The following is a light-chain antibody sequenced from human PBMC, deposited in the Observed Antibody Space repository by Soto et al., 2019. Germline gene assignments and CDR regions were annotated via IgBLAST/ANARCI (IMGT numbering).Light chain of an antibody. CDR1: QSISSW. J-gene: IGKJ5*01. CDR2: KAS. CDR3: QQYASLPIT. V-gene: IGKV1-5*03. Sequence: DIQMTQSPSTLSASVGDRVTITCRASQSISSWLAWYQQKPGKAPKLLIYKASSLESGVPSRFSGSGSGTEFTLTISSLQPDDVATYYCQQYASLPITFGQGTRLEIK.